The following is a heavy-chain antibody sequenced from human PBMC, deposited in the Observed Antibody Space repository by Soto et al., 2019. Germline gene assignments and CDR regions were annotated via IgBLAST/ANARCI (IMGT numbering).Heavy chain of an antibody. J-gene: IGHJ3*02. Sequence: APVKASSKASGYPFTNCDIICPRQAPGQGLEWMGIINPSGGSTSYAQKFQGRVTMTRDTSTSTVYMELSSLRSEDMAVYYAAREINSSGGAFDIWGHGTMDTVSS. CDR3: AREINSSGGAFDI. CDR2: INPSGGST. V-gene: IGHV1-46*01. D-gene: IGHD3-22*01. CDR1: GYPFTNCD.